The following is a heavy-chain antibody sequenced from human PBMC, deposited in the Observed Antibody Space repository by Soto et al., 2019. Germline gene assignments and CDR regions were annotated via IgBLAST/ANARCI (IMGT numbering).Heavy chain of an antibody. CDR2: INAGYGNT. V-gene: IGHV1-3*01. CDR1: GYTFSSYA. Sequence: GASVKVSCKASGYTFSSYAMHWVRQAPGQRLEWMGWINAGYGNTKSSQKFQDRVTISRDTSASTAYMELTSLRSEDTAVYYCARSPPGTTPTHYFDYWGQGTLVTVSS. CDR3: ARSPPGTTPTHYFDY. D-gene: IGHD1-7*01. J-gene: IGHJ4*02.